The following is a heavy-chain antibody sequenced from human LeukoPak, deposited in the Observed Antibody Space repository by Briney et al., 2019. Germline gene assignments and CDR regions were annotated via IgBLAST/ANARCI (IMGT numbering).Heavy chain of an antibody. D-gene: IGHD1-26*01. J-gene: IGHJ5*02. V-gene: IGHV3-7*03. Sequence: GGSLRLSCAASGFSFTTYWMGWVRQAPGKGLEWVANIKQDGTEKYYVDSVMGRFTISRDNSKNTLYLQMNSLRAEDTAVYYCAKKYSTGLDPWGQGTLVTVSS. CDR2: IKQDGTEK. CDR3: AKKYSTGLDP. CDR1: GFSFTTYW.